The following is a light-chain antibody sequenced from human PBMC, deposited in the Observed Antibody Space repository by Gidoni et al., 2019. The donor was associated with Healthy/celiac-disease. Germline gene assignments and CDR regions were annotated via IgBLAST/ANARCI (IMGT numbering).Light chain of an antibody. J-gene: IGKJ4*01. Sequence: DIVMTQSPLPLPVTPGEPASISCRSSQSLLHSIGYNYLDWYLQKPGQSSQLLIYLGSNRASGVPDRFSGSGSGTDFTLKISRVEAEDVGVYYCMQALQTPTFGGGTKVEIK. V-gene: IGKV2-28*01. CDR1: QSLLHSIGYNY. CDR2: LGS. CDR3: MQALQTPT.